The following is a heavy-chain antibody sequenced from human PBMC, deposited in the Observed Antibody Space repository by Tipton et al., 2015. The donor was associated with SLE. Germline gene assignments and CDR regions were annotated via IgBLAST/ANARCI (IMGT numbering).Heavy chain of an antibody. Sequence: TLSLTCTVSGGSISTSDFYWGWIRQPPGKGLEWIGGIYHSGSTNYNPSLKSRATISVDKSKNQFSLKLSSVTAADTAVYYCARSGPYWNYGHYFDYWGQGTLGTVSS. V-gene: IGHV4-39*07. J-gene: IGHJ4*02. CDR2: IYHSGST. CDR3: ARSGPYWNYGHYFDY. D-gene: IGHD1-7*01. CDR1: GGSISTSDFY.